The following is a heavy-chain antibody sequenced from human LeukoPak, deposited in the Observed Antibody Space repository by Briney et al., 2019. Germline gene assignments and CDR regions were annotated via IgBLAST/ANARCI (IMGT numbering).Heavy chain of an antibody. V-gene: IGHV3-74*01. J-gene: IGHJ4*02. CDR2: VNSDGSGT. D-gene: IGHD7-27*01. CDR3: ATSLGPLTDY. CDR1: GFSFSSNW. Sequence: GGSLRLSCAASGFSFSSNWMHWVRQAPGKGLVWVSRVNSDGSGTSYADSVKGRFTISRDNAKNTLYLQMTSLRAEDTAVYYCATSLGPLTDYWGQGTLVTVSS.